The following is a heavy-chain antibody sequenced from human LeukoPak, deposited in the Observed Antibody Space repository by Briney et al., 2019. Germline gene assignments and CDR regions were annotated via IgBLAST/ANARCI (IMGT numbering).Heavy chain of an antibody. Sequence: PGGSLRLSCAASGFTVSSNYMSWVRQAPGKGLEWVAVISYDGSNKYYADSVKGRFTISRDNSKNTLYLQMNSLRAEDTAVYYCARDGSAMNYYYYYGMDVWGQGTTVTVSS. CDR3: ARDGSAMNYYYYYGMDV. J-gene: IGHJ6*02. CDR2: ISYDGSNK. V-gene: IGHV3-30-3*01. CDR1: GFTVSSNY. D-gene: IGHD2-2*01.